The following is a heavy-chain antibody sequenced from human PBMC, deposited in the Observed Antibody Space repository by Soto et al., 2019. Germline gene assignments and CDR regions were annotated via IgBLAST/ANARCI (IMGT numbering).Heavy chain of an antibody. D-gene: IGHD1-1*01. CDR2: IIPIFGTA. CDR1: GGTFSSYA. Sequence: GASVKVSCKASGGTFSSYAISWVRQAPGQGLEWMGGIIPIFGTANYAQKFQGRVTITADESTSTAYMELSSLRSEDTAVYYCASRAGTKYYYYYGMDVWGQGTTVTV. V-gene: IGHV1-69*13. J-gene: IGHJ6*02. CDR3: ASRAGTKYYYYYGMDV.